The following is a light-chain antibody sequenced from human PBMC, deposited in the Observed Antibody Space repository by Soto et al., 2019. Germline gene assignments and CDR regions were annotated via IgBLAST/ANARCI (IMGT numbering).Light chain of an antibody. V-gene: IGKV3-20*01. CDR2: GAS. CDR3: QQYGSSLRT. J-gene: IGKJ1*01. Sequence: VLTQSPGTLSLSPAERATLSCRASQSVSSSYLAWYQQKPGQAPRLLIYGASSRATGIPDRFSGSGSGTDFTLTISRLEPEDFAVYYCQQYGSSLRTFGQGT. CDR1: QSVSSSY.